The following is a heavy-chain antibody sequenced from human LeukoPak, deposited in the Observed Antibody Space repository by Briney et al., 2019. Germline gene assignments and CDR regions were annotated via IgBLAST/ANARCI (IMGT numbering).Heavy chain of an antibody. CDR3: ARPLRRSRGGPYYFDY. D-gene: IGHD3-16*01. V-gene: IGHV4-39*07. CDR2: IYHSGST. Sequence: SETLSLTCTVSGGSISSSSYYWGWIRQPPGKGLEWIGSIYHSGSTYYNPSLKSRVTISVDTSKNQFSLKLSSVTAADTAVYYCARPLRRSRGGPYYFDYWGQGTLVTVSS. J-gene: IGHJ4*02. CDR1: GGSISSSSYY.